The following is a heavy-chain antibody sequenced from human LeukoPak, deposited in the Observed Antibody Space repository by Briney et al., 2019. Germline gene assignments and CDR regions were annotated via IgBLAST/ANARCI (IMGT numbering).Heavy chain of an antibody. CDR1: GFTFSSYA. D-gene: IGHD6-19*01. J-gene: IGHJ4*02. Sequence: GGSLRLSCAASGFTFSSYAMSWVRQAPGKGLEWVSAISGSGGSTYYADSVKGRFTSSRDNSKNTLYLQMNSLRAEDTAVYYCAKGGYSSGWYRDYFDYWGQGTLVTVSS. CDR3: AKGGYSSGWYRDYFDY. CDR2: ISGSGGST. V-gene: IGHV3-23*01.